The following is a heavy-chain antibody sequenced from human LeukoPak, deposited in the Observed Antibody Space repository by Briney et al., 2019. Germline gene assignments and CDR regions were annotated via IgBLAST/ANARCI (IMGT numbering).Heavy chain of an antibody. J-gene: IGHJ4*02. CDR1: GYTFTSYG. D-gene: IGHD3-3*01. CDR2: ISAYNGNT. CDR3: ARDQRFLEWLFSTPPDY. V-gene: IGHV1-18*01. Sequence: ASVKVSCKASGYTFTSYGISWVRQAPGQGLEWMGWISAYNGNTNYAQKLQGRVTMTTDTSTSTAYMELRSLRSDGTAVYYCARDQRFLEWLFSTPPDYWGQGTLVTVSS.